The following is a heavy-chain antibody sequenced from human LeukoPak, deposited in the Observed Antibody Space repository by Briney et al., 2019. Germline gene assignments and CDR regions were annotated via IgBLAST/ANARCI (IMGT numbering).Heavy chain of an antibody. D-gene: IGHD2-2*01. J-gene: IGHJ4*02. V-gene: IGHV3-21*01. CDR1: GFSFSSFS. CDR3: ARRYCSSTSCLFDH. Sequence: PGGSLRLSCAASGFSFSSFSMNWVRQAPGKGLEWVSSISTSGTSIYYADSVKGRFTVSRDNAKNSLYLQMNSLRAEDTAVYYCARRYCSSTSCLFDHWGQGTLVTVSS. CDR2: ISTSGTSI.